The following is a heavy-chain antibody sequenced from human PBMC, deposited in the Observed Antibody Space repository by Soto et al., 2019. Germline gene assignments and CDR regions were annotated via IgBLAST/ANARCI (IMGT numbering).Heavy chain of an antibody. Sequence: QVQLQESGPGLVKPSQTLSLTCTVSGGSISSGGYYWSWIRQHPGKGLEWIGYIYYSGSTYYNPSLKSRVTIPLDTSKNLLSLKLSAVTAADTAVYYCARSPLINGELLTPCAPRFDSWGQGTLVTVSS. V-gene: IGHV4-31*03. CDR2: IYYSGST. CDR3: ARSPLINGELLTPCAPRFDS. D-gene: IGHD3-10*01. J-gene: IGHJ4*02. CDR1: GGSISSGGYY.